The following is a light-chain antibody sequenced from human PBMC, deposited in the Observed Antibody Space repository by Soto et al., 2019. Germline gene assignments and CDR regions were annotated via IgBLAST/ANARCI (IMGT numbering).Light chain of an antibody. J-gene: IGLJ2*01. CDR1: SSNIGSNT. CDR3: SKWDDALNGVV. V-gene: IGLV1-44*01. Sequence: QSVLTQSPSASGTPGQTVTISCSGSSSNIGSNTMNWYQQFPGTAPKLFIYSDDQRPSGVPDRFSGSRSGTSASLTISGLQSEDEADYFCSKWDDALNGVVFGGGTKLTVL. CDR2: SDD.